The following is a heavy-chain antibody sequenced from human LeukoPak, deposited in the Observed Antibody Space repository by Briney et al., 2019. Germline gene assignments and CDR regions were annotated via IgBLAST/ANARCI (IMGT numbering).Heavy chain of an antibody. V-gene: IGHV4-59*01. Sequence: SETLSLTCTVSGGSISSYYWSWIRQPPGEGLEWIGYIYYSGSTNYNPSLKSRVTISVDTSKNQFSLKLSSVTAADTAVYYCAREAAAASNWFDPWGQGTLVTVSS. J-gene: IGHJ5*02. D-gene: IGHD6-13*01. CDR1: GGSISSYY. CDR2: IYYSGST. CDR3: AREAAAASNWFDP.